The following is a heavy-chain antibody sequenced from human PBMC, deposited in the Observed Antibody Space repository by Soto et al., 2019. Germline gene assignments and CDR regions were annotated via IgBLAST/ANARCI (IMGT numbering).Heavy chain of an antibody. J-gene: IGHJ4*02. D-gene: IGHD4-17*01. CDR2: ISYDGSNK. V-gene: IGHV3-30*18. CDR1: GFTFSSYG. CDR3: AKHYGDYGY. Sequence: SLRLSCAASGFTFSSYGMHWVRQAPGKGLEWVAVISYDGSNKYYADSVKGRFTISRDNSKNTLYLQMNSLRAEDTAVYYCAKHYGDYGYWGQGTLVTVSS.